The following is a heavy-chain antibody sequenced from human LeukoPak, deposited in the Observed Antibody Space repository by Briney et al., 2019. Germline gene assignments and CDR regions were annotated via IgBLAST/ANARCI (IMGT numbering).Heavy chain of an antibody. J-gene: IGHJ4*02. CDR1: GGSFSGYY. CDR2: INHSGST. V-gene: IGHV4-34*01. CDR3: ARGPYDY. Sequence: SETLSLTCAVYGGSFSGYYWSWIRQPPGKGLEWIGEINHSGSTNYNPSLKSRVTISVDTSKNQFSLKLSSVTAADTAVYYCARGPYDYWGQGTLVTVSS.